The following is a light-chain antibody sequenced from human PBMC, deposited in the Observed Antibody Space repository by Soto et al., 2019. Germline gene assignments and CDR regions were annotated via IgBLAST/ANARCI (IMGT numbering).Light chain of an antibody. CDR3: QHYNSYSEA. V-gene: IGKV1-5*03. Sequence: DIQMTQSTSTLSESVGDRVTITCRASQSISSWLAWYQQKPGKAPKLLIYKASTLKSGVPSRFSGSGSGTEFTLTISSLQPDDFATYYCQHYNSYSEAFGQGTQVDIK. CDR2: KAS. J-gene: IGKJ1*01. CDR1: QSISSW.